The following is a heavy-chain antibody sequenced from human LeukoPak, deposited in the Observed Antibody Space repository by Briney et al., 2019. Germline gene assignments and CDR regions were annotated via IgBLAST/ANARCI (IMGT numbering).Heavy chain of an antibody. D-gene: IGHD2-21*02. Sequence: ASVKVSCKASDYSLTAHYLHWVRQAPGQGLEWMGWINPYTGGTNYAEKFQGRVTMTRDPSTSTAYMELSSLGSDDTAVYYCARDTWDPVTLYYYYAMDVWGQGTTVTVSS. V-gene: IGHV1-2*02. CDR3: ARDTWDPVTLYYYYAMDV. CDR1: DYSLTAHY. CDR2: INPYTGGT. J-gene: IGHJ6*02.